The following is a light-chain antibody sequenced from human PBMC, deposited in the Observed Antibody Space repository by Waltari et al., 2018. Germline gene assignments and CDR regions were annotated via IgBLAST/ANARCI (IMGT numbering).Light chain of an antibody. J-gene: IGLJ2*01. CDR2: DDS. Sequence: QSALPQPASVSGSPGQSITISCTGTSSDVGFYNSVSWYHQHPGKAPKLMMYDDSKRPSGVANRFSGSKSGNTASLTISGLQAEDEADYYCSSCTSSSTFVVFGGGTKLTVL. V-gene: IGLV2-14*01. CDR1: SSDVGFYNS. CDR3: SSCTSSSTFVV.